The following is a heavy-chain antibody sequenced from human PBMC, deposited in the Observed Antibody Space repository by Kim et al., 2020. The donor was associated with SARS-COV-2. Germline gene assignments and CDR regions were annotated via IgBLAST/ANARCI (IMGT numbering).Heavy chain of an antibody. CDR3: ASSAAGEYYYYYYGMDV. J-gene: IGHJ6*02. Sequence: ASVKVSCKVSGYTLTELSMHWVRQAPGKGLEWMGGFDPEDGETIYAQKFQGRVTMTEDTSTDTAYMELSSLRSEDTAVYYCASSAAGEYYYYYYGMDVWGQGTTVTVSS. D-gene: IGHD6-13*01. V-gene: IGHV1-24*01. CDR2: FDPEDGET. CDR1: GYTLTELS.